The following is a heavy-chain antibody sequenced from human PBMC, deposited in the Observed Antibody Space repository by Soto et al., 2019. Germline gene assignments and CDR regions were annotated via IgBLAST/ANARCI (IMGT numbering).Heavy chain of an antibody. V-gene: IGHV1-69*08. CDR3: ARDRITTRGDAFDL. CDR1: GGTFSTYI. J-gene: IGHJ3*01. CDR2: IIPIPDIT. D-gene: IGHD3-3*01. Sequence: QVQLVQSGAEVRKPGSSVKVSCKAPGGTFSTYIISWVRQAPGQGLEWMGRIIPIPDITNYAQKFQGRVTVTADRSTSTAYMERTSLKSEDTPVYYCARDRITTRGDAFDLWGQGTMVTVSS.